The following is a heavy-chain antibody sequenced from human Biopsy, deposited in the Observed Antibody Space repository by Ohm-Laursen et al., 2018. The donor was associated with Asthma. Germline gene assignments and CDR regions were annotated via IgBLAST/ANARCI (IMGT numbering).Heavy chain of an antibody. V-gene: IGHV3-30*03. CDR1: GFMFRSFG. CDR3: ARGLDYSGRSGFDY. Sequence: SLRLSCAASGFMFRSFGMDWVRQAPGKGLEWVALMSYDGSIKDYADSVKGRFTISRDNSMNTLYLHMNSLRVEDTAVYYCARGLDYSGRSGFDYWGQGTLATVSS. J-gene: IGHJ4*02. CDR2: MSYDGSIK. D-gene: IGHD3-10*01.